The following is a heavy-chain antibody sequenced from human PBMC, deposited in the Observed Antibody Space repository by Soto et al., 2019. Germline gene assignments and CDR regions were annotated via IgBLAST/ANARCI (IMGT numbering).Heavy chain of an antibody. CDR1: GGTFGNSA. CDR3: AIDDDPGSAFGRGPLGGGRFAP. V-gene: IGHV1-69*12. D-gene: IGHD3-16*01. J-gene: IGHJ5*02. Sequence: QVQLVQSGAEVKKPGSSVNVSCKTSGGTFGNSAVAWVRQAPGQGLEWMGGIVPMFGTANYAQKFQGRLTRTAXAXTXXAYMELRSLRPDDTAVAYCAIDDDPGSAFGRGPLGGGRFAPWGQGTLVTVSS. CDR2: IVPMFGTA.